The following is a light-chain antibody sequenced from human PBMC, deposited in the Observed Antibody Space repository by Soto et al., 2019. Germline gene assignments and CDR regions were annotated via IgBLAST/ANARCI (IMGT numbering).Light chain of an antibody. CDR3: CSYARGSTLI. J-gene: IGLJ2*01. V-gene: IGLV2-23*01. CDR2: EGT. CDR1: SCDIGSYNL. Sequence: QSALTQPASVSGSPGQSITISCTGSSCDIGSYNLVSWYQHHPGKAPKLMIYEGTNRPSGVSNRFSGSKSGNTASLTISGLQAEDEADYYCCSYARGSTLIFGGGTKVTVL.